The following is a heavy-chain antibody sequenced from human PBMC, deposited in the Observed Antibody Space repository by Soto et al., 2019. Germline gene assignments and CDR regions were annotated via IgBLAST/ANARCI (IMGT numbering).Heavy chain of an antibody. CDR3: VRGGIAGHWFDP. J-gene: IGHJ5*02. Sequence: QVQLQESGPGLVKPSQTLSLTCSVSRAFINSGGFYYSWIRQPPGKGLEWLGYIFHSGSTLYNPSRXRXXTLSADTSRNQLSLHLTSVTAADTAVYYCVRGGIAGHWFDPWGQGILVTVSS. D-gene: IGHD2-15*01. CDR1: RAFINSGGFY. CDR2: IFHSGST. V-gene: IGHV4-31*03.